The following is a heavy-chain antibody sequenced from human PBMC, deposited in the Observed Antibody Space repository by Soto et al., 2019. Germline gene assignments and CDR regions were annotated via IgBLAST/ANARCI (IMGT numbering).Heavy chain of an antibody. CDR3: ARGNPLSSYNLNYFIRGRYGMDV. D-gene: IGHD1-7*01. CDR1: GYTFTRNG. CDR2: INPNSGGT. V-gene: IGHV1-2*04. J-gene: IGHJ6*02. Sequence: ASVKVSCKTSGYTFTRNGISWVRQAPGQGLEWMGWINPNSGGTNYAQKFQGWVTMTRDTSISTAYMELSRLRSDDTAVYYCARGNPLSSYNLNYFIRGRYGMDVCGQGTTVPVSS.